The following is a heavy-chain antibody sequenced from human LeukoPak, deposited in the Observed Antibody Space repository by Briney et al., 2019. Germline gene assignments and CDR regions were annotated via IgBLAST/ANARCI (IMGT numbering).Heavy chain of an antibody. CDR1: GGTFSSYA. CDR3: ARVPASVNLAGQTFDY. D-gene: IGHD2-2*01. V-gene: IGHV1-69*04. CDR2: IIPILGIA. J-gene: IGHJ4*02. Sequence: GASVKVSCKASGGTFSSYAISWVRQAPGQGLEWMGRIIPILGIANYAQKFQGRVTITADKSTSTAYMELSSLRSEDTAVYYCARVPASVNLAGQTFDYWGQGTLVTVSS.